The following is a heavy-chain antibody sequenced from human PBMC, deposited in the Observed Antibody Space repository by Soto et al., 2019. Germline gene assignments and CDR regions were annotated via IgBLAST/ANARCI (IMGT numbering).Heavy chain of an antibody. D-gene: IGHD2-21*01. CDR1: GFTFSCSA. Sequence: EVQLVESGGGLVQPGGSLKLSCAASGFTFSCSAIHWVRQASGKGLEWVCHIRSKVYNYATTCAASMKGRSTISRDDLKNPAYLQMTSLKTEDTAVYYCTTQEGEPRRNVWDQGTLVTVSS. CDR3: TTQEGEPRRNV. V-gene: IGHV3-73*02. CDR2: IRSKVYNYAT. J-gene: IGHJ4*02.